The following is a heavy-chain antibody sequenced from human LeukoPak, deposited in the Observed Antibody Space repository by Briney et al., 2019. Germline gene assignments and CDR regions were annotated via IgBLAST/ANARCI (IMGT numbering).Heavy chain of an antibody. V-gene: IGHV3-7*01. Sequence: GGSLRLSCAASGFTFSSYRMSWVRQAPGKGLEWVANIKQDGSEKYYVDSVKGRFTISRDNAKNSLYLQMNSLRAEDTAVYYCARDAPRSITMVRGVIIDWGQGTLVTVSS. J-gene: IGHJ4*02. D-gene: IGHD3-10*01. CDR3: ARDAPRSITMVRGVIID. CDR2: IKQDGSEK. CDR1: GFTFSSYR.